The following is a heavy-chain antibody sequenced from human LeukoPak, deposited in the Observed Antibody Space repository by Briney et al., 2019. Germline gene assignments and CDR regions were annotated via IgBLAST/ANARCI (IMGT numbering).Heavy chain of an antibody. Sequence: GGSLRLSCGASGFTFSSHAMSWVRQTPERGLEWVSAITGGGDSAYYPDSVKGRFTISRDNSKNTLYLQMNNLGAEDTALYYCVSGDTGSGYYYWGQGTLVTVSS. D-gene: IGHD3-22*01. CDR3: VSGDTGSGYYY. V-gene: IGHV3-23*01. J-gene: IGHJ4*02. CDR1: GFTFSSHA. CDR2: ITGGGDSA.